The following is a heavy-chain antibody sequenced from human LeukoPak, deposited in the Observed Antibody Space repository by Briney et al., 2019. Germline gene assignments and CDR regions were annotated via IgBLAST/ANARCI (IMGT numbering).Heavy chain of an antibody. D-gene: IGHD6-13*01. CDR1: GYTFTGYY. V-gene: IGHV1-2*02. CDR2: INPNSGGT. CDR3: ARIYSSSWSFDF. Sequence: ASVKVSCKASGYTFTGYYMHWVRQAPGQGLEWMGWINPNSGGTNYAQKFQGRVTMTRDTSISTAYMELSRLRSDDTAVYYCARIYSSSWSFDFWGQGTRVTVSS. J-gene: IGHJ5*01.